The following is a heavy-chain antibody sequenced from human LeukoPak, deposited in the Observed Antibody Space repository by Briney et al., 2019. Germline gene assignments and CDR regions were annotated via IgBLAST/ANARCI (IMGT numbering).Heavy chain of an antibody. CDR1: GGSFSGYY. Sequence: SETLSLTCAVYGGSFSGYYRSWIPQPPGKGLEWIGEINHSGSTNYNPSLKSRVTISVDTSKNQFSLKLSSVTAADTAVYYCARVKPYSSGWFIGCYFDYWGQGTLVTVSS. V-gene: IGHV4-34*01. CDR3: ARVKPYSSGWFIGCYFDY. CDR2: INHSGST. D-gene: IGHD6-19*01. J-gene: IGHJ4*02.